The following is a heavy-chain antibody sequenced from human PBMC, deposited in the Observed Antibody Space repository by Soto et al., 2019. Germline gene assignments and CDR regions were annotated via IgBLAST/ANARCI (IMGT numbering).Heavy chain of an antibody. D-gene: IGHD2-21*01. CDR2: ITISGGNT. J-gene: IGHJ6*02. Sequence: EVQLVESGGGLVQPGGSLRLSCAASGFTFSSYAMHWVRQAPGKGLEYVSAITISGGNTDYGSSVKGRFTISRDNSKNTLYLQMGSLRAEDMAVYFCARRIPFGYGMDVWGQGTTVTVSS. V-gene: IGHV3-64*01. CDR3: ARRIPFGYGMDV. CDR1: GFTFSSYA.